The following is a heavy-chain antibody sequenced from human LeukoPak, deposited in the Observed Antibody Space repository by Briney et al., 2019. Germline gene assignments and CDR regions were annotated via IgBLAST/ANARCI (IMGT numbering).Heavy chain of an antibody. Sequence: ASVKVSCKASGGTFSRYAISWVRQAPGQGLEWMGGIIPIFGTANYAQKFQGRVTITTDESKSTAYLQLSSLRSEDTAVYYCARWMDTAMVGRGENWFDPWGQGTLVTVSS. CDR1: GGTFSRYA. CDR3: ARWMDTAMVGRGENWFDP. J-gene: IGHJ5*02. D-gene: IGHD5-18*01. V-gene: IGHV1-69*05. CDR2: IIPIFGTA.